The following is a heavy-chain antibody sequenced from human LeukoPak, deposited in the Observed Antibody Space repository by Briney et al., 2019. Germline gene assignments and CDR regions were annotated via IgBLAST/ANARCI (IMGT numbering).Heavy chain of an antibody. Sequence: GTSLRLSCAASGFTFSSYAVHWVRQAPGKGLEWVAVISYDGGHIYYADSVKGRFTISRDNSKNALYLQMNSLRSEDTALYYCTRDNIAGSGSSDWGQGTLVTVSS. J-gene: IGHJ4*02. D-gene: IGHD3-10*01. CDR1: GFTFSSYA. CDR2: ISYDGGHI. V-gene: IGHV3-30-3*01. CDR3: TRDNIAGSGSSD.